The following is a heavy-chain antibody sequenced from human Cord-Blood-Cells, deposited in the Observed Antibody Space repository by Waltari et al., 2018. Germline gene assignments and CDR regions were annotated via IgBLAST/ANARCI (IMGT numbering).Heavy chain of an antibody. J-gene: IGHJ4*02. CDR1: GYSISSGYY. Sequence: QVQLQESGPGLVKPSETLSLTCAVSGYSISSGYYWGWIRQPPGKGLEWIGSIYHSGSTYYNPSLKSRVTISVDTSKNQFSLKLSSVTAADTAMYYCARVPLLTGASDYWGQGTLVTVSS. D-gene: IGHD1-20*01. CDR2: IYHSGST. V-gene: IGHV4-38-2*01. CDR3: ARVPLLTGASDY.